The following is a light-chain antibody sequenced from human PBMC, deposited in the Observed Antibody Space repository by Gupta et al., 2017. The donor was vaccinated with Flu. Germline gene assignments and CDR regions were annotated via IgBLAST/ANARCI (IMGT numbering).Light chain of an antibody. Sequence: VTRGQPASITCRSSQGLVYSDGNTYLHWFQQRPGQYPRRLIYQVSYRDSGVPDRFSGSGAGTDFTLKISRGEAEDVGIYFCMQGAHWPWAFGQGTTVEIK. V-gene: IGKV2-30*01. CDR3: MQGAHWPWA. J-gene: IGKJ1*01. CDR1: QGLVYSDGNTY. CDR2: QVS.